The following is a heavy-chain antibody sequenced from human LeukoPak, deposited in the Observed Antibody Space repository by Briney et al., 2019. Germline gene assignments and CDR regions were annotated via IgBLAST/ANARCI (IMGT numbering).Heavy chain of an antibody. J-gene: IGHJ6*03. Sequence: GGSLRLSCAASGFTFSTYAMSWVRQAPGKGLEWVSLIGGSEGRRRYADSVKGRFTISRDNSKNTLYLEMNSLRAADTAVYYCAKDSSSYDWGYMDVWGKGTTVTISS. V-gene: IGHV3-23*01. CDR1: GFTFSTYA. D-gene: IGHD3-22*01. CDR3: AKDSSSYDWGYMDV. CDR2: IGGSEGRR.